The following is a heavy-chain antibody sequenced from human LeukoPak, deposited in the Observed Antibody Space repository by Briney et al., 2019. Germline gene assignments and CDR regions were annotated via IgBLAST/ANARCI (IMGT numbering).Heavy chain of an antibody. J-gene: IGHJ3*02. V-gene: IGHV4-30-2*01. D-gene: IGHD3-16*01. CDR1: GGSISSGGYY. CDR2: IYHSGST. Sequence: KPSETLSLTCTVSGGSISSGGYYWSWIRQPPGKGLEWIGYIYHSGSTYYNPSLKSRVTISVDTSKNQFSLKLSSVTAADTAVYYCARVTWTNHDAFDIWGQGTMVTVSS. CDR3: ARVTWTNHDAFDI.